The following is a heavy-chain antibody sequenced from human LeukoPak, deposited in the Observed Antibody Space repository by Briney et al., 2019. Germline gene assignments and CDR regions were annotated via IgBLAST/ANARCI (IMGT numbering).Heavy chain of an antibody. CDR1: GFTFSSYG. CDR3: AKDPLSSGWQPWYFDY. V-gene: IGHV3-30*02. D-gene: IGHD6-19*01. Sequence: PGGSLRLSCAASGFTFSSYGMHWVRQAPGKGLERVAFIRYYGSNKYYSDSFKGRFTIFRDNSKNTLYLQMNSLRAEDTAVYYCAKDPLSSGWQPWYFDYWGQGTLVTVSS. J-gene: IGHJ4*02. CDR2: IRYYGSNK.